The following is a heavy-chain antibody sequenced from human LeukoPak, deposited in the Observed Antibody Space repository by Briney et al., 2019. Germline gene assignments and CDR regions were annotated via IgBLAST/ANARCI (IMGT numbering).Heavy chain of an antibody. CDR1: GYTFTSHD. J-gene: IGHJ5*02. V-gene: IGHV1-18*01. CDR3: ARDCGGDCYQLPNWFDP. CDR2: ISAYNDNT. Sequence: ASVQVSCQASGYTFTSHDINWVRQATGQGLEWMGWISAYNDNTKYAQQFQGRVTMTTDRSTSTAYMELRSLRSDDTAIYYCARDCGGDCYQLPNWFDPWGQGTLVTVSS. D-gene: IGHD2-21*02.